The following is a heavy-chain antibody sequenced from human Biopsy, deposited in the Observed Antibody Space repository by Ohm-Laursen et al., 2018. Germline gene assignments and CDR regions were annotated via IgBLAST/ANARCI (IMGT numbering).Heavy chain of an antibody. CDR1: GGSISSYY. Sequence: SGTLSLTCAVSGGSISSYYWSWTRQTPGKGLEWIGYIYYSGSTNYNPSLKSRVTISVDTSKNQFSLRLNSVTAADTAVYYCARATNSTGWPYYYFYGMDVWGQGTTVTVSS. CDR2: IYYSGST. V-gene: IGHV4-59*01. CDR3: ARATNSTGWPYYYFYGMDV. J-gene: IGHJ6*02. D-gene: IGHD2/OR15-2a*01.